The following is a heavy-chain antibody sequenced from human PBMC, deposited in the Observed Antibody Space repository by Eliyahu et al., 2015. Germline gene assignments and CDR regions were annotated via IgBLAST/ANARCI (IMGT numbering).Heavy chain of an antibody. Sequence: QVQLVESGGGVVQPGXSLRLSCAASGFTFXXYGXPXVRQAPGKGLGWVAVISYDGSNKYYADSVKGRFTISRDNSKNTLYLQMNSLRAEDTAVYYCAKDPQGRRFTIFGVVGAVDYWGQGTLVTVSS. CDR1: GFTFXXYG. CDR2: ISYDGSNK. D-gene: IGHD3-3*01. J-gene: IGHJ4*02. V-gene: IGHV3-30*18. CDR3: AKDPQGRRFTIFGVVGAVDY.